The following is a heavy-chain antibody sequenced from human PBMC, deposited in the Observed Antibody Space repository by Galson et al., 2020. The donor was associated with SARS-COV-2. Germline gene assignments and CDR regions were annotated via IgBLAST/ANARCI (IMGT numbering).Heavy chain of an antibody. CDR2: MYYSGST. J-gene: IGHJ6*02. Sequence: SQTLSLTCTVSGGSISSYYWSWIRQPPGKGLEWIGYMYYSGSTNYNPSLKSRVTISIDTPRNQLSLKLSSVTAADTAVYYCATSTTVNSVYYYGLDVWGQGTAVTVSS. CDR1: GGSISSYY. V-gene: IGHV4-59*08. CDR3: ATSTTVNSVYYYGLDV. D-gene: IGHD4-4*01.